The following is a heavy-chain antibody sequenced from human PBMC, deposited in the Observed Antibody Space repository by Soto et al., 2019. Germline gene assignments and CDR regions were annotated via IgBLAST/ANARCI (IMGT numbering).Heavy chain of an antibody. CDR1: GFTFSSYW. J-gene: IGHJ6*02. D-gene: IGHD1-26*01. CDR3: AREGLIRLVGATTANYYYYGMDV. CDR2: INSDGSST. V-gene: IGHV3-74*01. Sequence: PGGSLRLSCAASGFTFSSYWMHWVRQAPGKGLVWVSRINSDGSSTSYADSVKGRFTISRDNAKNTLYLQMNSLRAEDTAVYYCAREGLIRLVGATTANYYYYGMDVWGQGTTVTVSS.